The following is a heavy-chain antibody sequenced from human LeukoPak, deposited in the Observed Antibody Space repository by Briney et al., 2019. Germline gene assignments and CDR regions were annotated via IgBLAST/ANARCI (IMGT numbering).Heavy chain of an antibody. Sequence: SETLSLTCAVTGGSISSGGYSWSWIRQPPGKGLEWIGYIHYTGNTDYNPSLKSRVTISVDTSKNQFSLKLSSVTAADTAVYQCASESTYSGWFDYWGQGTLVTVSS. D-gene: IGHD6-19*01. CDR2: IHYTGNT. CDR3: ASESTYSGWFDY. CDR1: GGSISSGGYS. J-gene: IGHJ4*02. V-gene: IGHV4-61*08.